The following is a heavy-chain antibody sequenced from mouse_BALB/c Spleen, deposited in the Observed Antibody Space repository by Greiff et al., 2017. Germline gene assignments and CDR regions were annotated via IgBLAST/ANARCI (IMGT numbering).Heavy chain of an antibody. J-gene: IGHJ4*01. CDR1: GYSFTGYY. D-gene: IGHD2-10*01. Sequence: VQLQQSGPELVKPGASVKISCKASGYSFTGYYMHWVKQSHVKSLEWIGRINPYNGATSYNQNFKDKASLTVDKSSSTAYMELHSLTSEDSAVYYCARWGAYYGNYDYAMDYWGQGTSVTVSS. V-gene: IGHV1-31*01. CDR2: INPYNGAT. CDR3: ARWGAYYGNYDYAMDY.